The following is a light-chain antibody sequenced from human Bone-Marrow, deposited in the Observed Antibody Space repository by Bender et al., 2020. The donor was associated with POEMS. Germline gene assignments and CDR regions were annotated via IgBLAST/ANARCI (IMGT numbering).Light chain of an antibody. J-gene: IGLJ1*01. CDR2: EVI. CDR3: CSYAGSARF. CDR1: RDDVGLYNL. V-gene: IGLV2-23*02. Sequence: QSALSQPASVSGSPGQSITISCTGTRDDVGLYNLVSWYQQHPGKAPKLVIYEVIKRPSGVSNRFSGSKSGNTASLTISGLQAEDEADYYCCSYAGSARFFGTGTKVTVL.